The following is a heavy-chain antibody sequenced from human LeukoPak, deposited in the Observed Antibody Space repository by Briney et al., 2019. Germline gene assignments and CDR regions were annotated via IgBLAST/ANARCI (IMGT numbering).Heavy chain of an antibody. D-gene: IGHD3-10*01. CDR2: VYYSGST. CDR3: AGRRITLVRGIIGWFDT. J-gene: IGHJ5*02. CDR1: GDSISSYY. Sequence: SETLSLTCTVSGDSISSYYRSWIRQPPGKGLEWIGYVYYSGSTNYNPSLKNRVTMSVDTSKNQFSLNLSSVTAADTAVYYCAGRRITLVRGIIGWFDTWGQGTLVTVSS. V-gene: IGHV4-59*01.